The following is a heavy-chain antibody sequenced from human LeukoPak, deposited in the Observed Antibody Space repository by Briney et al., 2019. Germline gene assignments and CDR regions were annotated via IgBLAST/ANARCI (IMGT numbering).Heavy chain of an antibody. CDR1: GFSFSSYW. CDR2: IKQDGSAK. V-gene: IGHV3-7*01. Sequence: GGSLRLSCAASGFSFSSYWMSWVRQAPGKGLEWVANIKQDGSAKYYVDSVKSRFTISRDNAKNSLYLQMSSLRAEDTAVYYCVRDSYSSSWSGLFDYWGQGTLVTVSS. CDR3: VRDSYSSSWSGLFDY. D-gene: IGHD6-13*01. J-gene: IGHJ4*02.